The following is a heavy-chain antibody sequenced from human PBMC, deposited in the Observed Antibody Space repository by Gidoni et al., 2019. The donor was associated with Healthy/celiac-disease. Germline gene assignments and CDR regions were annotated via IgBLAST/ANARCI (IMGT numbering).Heavy chain of an antibody. D-gene: IGHD3-10*01. CDR1: GGSISSGGYY. CDR2: IYYSGST. CDR3: ARERHGSGSYYVFDY. V-gene: IGHV4-31*03. J-gene: IGHJ4*02. Sequence: QVQLQESGPGLVKPSQTLSLTCTVSGGSISSGGYYWSWIRQHPGKGLEWIGYIYYSGSTYYNPSLKSRVTISVDTSKNQFSLKLSSVTAADTAVYYCARERHGSGSYYVFDYWGQGTLVTVSS.